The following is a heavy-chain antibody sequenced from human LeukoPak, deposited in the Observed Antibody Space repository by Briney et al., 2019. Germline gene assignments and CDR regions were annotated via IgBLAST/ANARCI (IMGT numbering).Heavy chain of an antibody. J-gene: IGHJ4*02. CDR1: GFTFSTYW. CDR2: IKQDGSHK. CDR3: VREEGY. V-gene: IGHV3-7*01. Sequence: AGGSLRLSCAASGFTFSTYWMYWVRQAPGKGLEWVANIKQDGSHKYYVDSVKGRFTISRDNVKNSLYLQMNSLRVEDTAVYYCVREEGYWGQGTLVTVSS.